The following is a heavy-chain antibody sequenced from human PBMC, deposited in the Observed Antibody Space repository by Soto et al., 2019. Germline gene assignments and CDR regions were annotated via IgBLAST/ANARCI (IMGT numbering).Heavy chain of an antibody. CDR2: ISYDGSNK. CDR1: GFTFSSYG. J-gene: IGHJ4*02. V-gene: IGHV3-30*18. D-gene: IGHD2-2*01. Sequence: GGSLRLSCAASGFTFSSYGMHWVRQAPGKGLEWVAVISYDGSNKYYADSVKGRFTISRDNSKNTLYLQMNSLRAEDTAVYYCAKTFPTGGYCSSTSCLDYWGQGTLVTVSS. CDR3: AKTFPTGGYCSSTSCLDY.